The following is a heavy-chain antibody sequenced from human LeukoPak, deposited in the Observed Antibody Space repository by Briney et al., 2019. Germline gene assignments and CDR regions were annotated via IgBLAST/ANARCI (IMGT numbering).Heavy chain of an antibody. D-gene: IGHD1-26*01. CDR3: AAEPRGNYFLLWDY. CDR2: ISGSGGST. CDR1: GFTFNNYA. Sequence: PGGSLRLSCAASGFTFNNYAMSWVRRAPGKGLEWVSAISGSGGSTSYADSVKGRFTISRDNSKNTLYLQMNSLRAEDTAVYYCAAEPRGNYFLLWDYWGQGALVTVSS. J-gene: IGHJ4*02. V-gene: IGHV3-23*01.